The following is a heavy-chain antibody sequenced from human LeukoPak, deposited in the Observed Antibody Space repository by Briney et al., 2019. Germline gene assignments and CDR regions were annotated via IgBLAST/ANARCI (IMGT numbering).Heavy chain of an antibody. Sequence: SQTLSLTCTVSGGSVSSGNYYWTWIRQPAGKGLEWIGRIYTSGSTNYNSSFKSRVTISANTSKNQFSLKLSSVTAADTAVYYCARDHPTPTTGYMDVRGKGTTVTVSS. J-gene: IGHJ6*03. CDR1: GGSVSSGNYY. CDR2: IYTSGST. V-gene: IGHV4-61*02. D-gene: IGHD1-26*01. CDR3: ARDHPTPTTGYMDV.